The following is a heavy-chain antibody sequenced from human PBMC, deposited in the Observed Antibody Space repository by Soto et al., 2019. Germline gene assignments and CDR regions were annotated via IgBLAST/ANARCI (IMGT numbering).Heavy chain of an antibody. D-gene: IGHD4-17*01. J-gene: IGHJ5*02. CDR3: ARPNSILYGDYGSGWFDP. V-gene: IGHV4-39*01. CDR2: IYYSGST. Sequence: SETLSLTCTVSGGSISSSSYYWGWIHQPPGKGLEWIGSIYYSGSTYYNPSLKSRVTISVDTSKNQFSLKLSSVTAADTAVYYCARPNSILYGDYGSGWFDPWGQGTLVTVSS. CDR1: GGSISSSSYY.